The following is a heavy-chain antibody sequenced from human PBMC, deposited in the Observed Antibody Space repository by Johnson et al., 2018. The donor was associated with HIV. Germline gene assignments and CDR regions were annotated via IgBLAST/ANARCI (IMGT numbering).Heavy chain of an antibody. Sequence: QVQLVESGGGVVQPGRSLRLSCAASAFTFSSYAMHWVRQAPGKGLEWVAVMSSDGSITYFADSVKGRFTISRDNSKNTLYLQMGSLRAEDMAVYFCASISLGAFDIWGQGTLVTVSS. V-gene: IGHV3-30*14. CDR1: AFTFSSYA. CDR2: MSSDGSIT. CDR3: ASISLGAFDI. J-gene: IGHJ3*02.